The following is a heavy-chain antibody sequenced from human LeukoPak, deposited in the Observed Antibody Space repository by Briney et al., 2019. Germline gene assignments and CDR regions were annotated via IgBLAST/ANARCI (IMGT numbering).Heavy chain of an antibody. V-gene: IGHV4-59*01. CDR2: IYYSGST. Sequence: PSETLSLTCTVSGGSISSYYWSWIRQPPGKGLEWIGYIYYSGSTNYNPSLKSRVTISVDTSKNQFSLKLSSVTAADTAVYYCARETYDILTGTYFDYWGQGTLVTVSS. D-gene: IGHD3-9*01. J-gene: IGHJ4*02. CDR1: GGSISSYY. CDR3: ARETYDILTGTYFDY.